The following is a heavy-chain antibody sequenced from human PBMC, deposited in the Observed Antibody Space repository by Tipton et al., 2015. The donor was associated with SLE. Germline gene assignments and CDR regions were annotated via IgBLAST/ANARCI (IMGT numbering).Heavy chain of an antibody. J-gene: IGHJ4*02. V-gene: IGHV1-18*01. D-gene: IGHD6-13*01. CDR2: ISAYNGNT. Sequence: QLVQSGGGLVQPGRSLRLSCTASGFTFGDYAMSWVRQAPGQGLEWMGWISAYNGNTNYAQKLQGRVTMTTDTSTSTAYMELRSLRSEDTAVYYCATGRSIAAAFGYWGQGTLVTVSS. CDR3: ATGRSIAAAFGY. CDR1: GFTFGDYA.